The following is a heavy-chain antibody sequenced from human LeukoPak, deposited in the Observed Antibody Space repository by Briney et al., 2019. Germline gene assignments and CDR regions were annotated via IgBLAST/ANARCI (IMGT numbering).Heavy chain of an antibody. CDR1: GFTFGNYW. J-gene: IGHJ3*02. Sequence: GGSLRLSCTASGFTFGNYWMTWVRQAPGKGLEWVAVISYDGSNKYYADSVKGRFTISRDNSKNTLYLQMNSLRAEDTAVYYCAKDAIAPRITMIVVSAFDIWGQGTMVTVSS. CDR2: ISYDGSNK. CDR3: AKDAIAPRITMIVVSAFDI. D-gene: IGHD3-22*01. V-gene: IGHV3-30*18.